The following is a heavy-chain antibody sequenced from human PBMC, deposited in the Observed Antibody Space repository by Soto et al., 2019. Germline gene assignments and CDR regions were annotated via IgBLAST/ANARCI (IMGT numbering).Heavy chain of an antibody. CDR1: GFTLKDCA. V-gene: IGHV3-23*01. Sequence: PGGSLRLSGSTSGFTLKDCAISWVRQAPGKGMEWVSGISGSGGATYYTDSVEGRFTISKDFSKNTVSLQMTGLRVDDTAVYYCARTRTAFYRYYFDSWGQGALVTVSS. D-gene: IGHD2-21*02. CDR2: ISGSGGAT. CDR3: ARTRTAFYRYYFDS. J-gene: IGHJ4*02.